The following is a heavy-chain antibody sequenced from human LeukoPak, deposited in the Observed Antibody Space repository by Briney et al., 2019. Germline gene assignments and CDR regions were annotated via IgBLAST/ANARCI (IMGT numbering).Heavy chain of an antibody. CDR1: GYTFTGYY. CDR3: ARGDSGYCEFDY. D-gene: IGHD3-22*01. J-gene: IGHJ4*02. CDR2: VNPNSGGT. V-gene: IGHV1-2*02. Sequence: ASVKVSCKASGYTFTGYYLHWVRQAPGQGLEWMGWVNPNSGGTDYAQKFQGRVTMTRDTSISTAYMELSRLRFDDTAVYFCARGDSGYCEFDYWGQGTLVTVSS.